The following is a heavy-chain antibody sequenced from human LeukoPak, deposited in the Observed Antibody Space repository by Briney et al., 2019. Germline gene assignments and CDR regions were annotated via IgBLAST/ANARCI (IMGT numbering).Heavy chain of an antibody. CDR3: ARDGSGTGWYYFDY. V-gene: IGHV4-59*01. Sequence: PSETLSLTCTVSGGSISTYYWTWIRQPPGKGLEWIGYIHYSGSTNSIPSLKSRATISVDTSKNQFSLKLSSVTAADTAVYYCARDGSGTGWYYFDYWGQGTLVTVSS. D-gene: IGHD6-19*01. CDR2: IHYSGST. J-gene: IGHJ4*02. CDR1: GGSISTYY.